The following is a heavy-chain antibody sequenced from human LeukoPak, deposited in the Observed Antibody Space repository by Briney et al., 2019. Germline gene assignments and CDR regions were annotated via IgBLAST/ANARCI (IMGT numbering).Heavy chain of an antibody. CDR3: ATPLVVVTGFDY. Sequence: TGGSLRLSCAASGFTFSSYEMNWVRQAPGKGLEWVSYISSSGSTIYYADSVKGRFTISRDNAKNSLYLQMNSLRAEDTAVYYFATPLVVVTGFDYWGQGTLVTVSS. V-gene: IGHV3-48*03. CDR2: ISSSGSTI. J-gene: IGHJ4*02. D-gene: IGHD2-21*02. CDR1: GFTFSSYE.